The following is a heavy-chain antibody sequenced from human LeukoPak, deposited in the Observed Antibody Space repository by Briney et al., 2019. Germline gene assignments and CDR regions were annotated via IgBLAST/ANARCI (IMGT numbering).Heavy chain of an antibody. J-gene: IGHJ6*03. CDR3: ARYYDFWSSYSSYYYMDV. Sequence: GESLRLSCAASGFTFSSYAMSWVRQAPGKGLEWVSAISGSGGSTYYADSVKGRVTISRDNAKNSLYLQMNSLRAEDTAVYYCARYYDFWSSYSSYYYMDVWGKGTTVTVSS. CDR2: ISGSGGST. V-gene: IGHV3-23*01. CDR1: GFTFSSYA. D-gene: IGHD3-3*01.